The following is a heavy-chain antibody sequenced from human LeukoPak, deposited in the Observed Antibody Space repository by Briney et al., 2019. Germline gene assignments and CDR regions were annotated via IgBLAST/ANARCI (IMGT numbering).Heavy chain of an antibody. D-gene: IGHD6-13*01. CDR1: GGSFSGYY. J-gene: IGHJ3*02. CDR3: ARFGSSTWYKGAFET. Sequence: SETLSLTCAVYGGSFSGYYWTWIRQPPGKGLEWIGEINRGGFMKYNPSLKSRVTISVDTSKNQFSLNLTSVTAADTAVYYCARFGSSTWYKGAFETWGQGTMVTVAS. CDR2: INRGGFM. V-gene: IGHV4-34*01.